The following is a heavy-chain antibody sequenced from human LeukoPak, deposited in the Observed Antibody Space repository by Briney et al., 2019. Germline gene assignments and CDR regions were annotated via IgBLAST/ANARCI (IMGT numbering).Heavy chain of an antibody. CDR1: GFSFSNYG. CDR2: ISGSGGST. CDR3: AKGDGGSYGGRFDC. D-gene: IGHD1-26*01. Sequence: GGSLRLSCAASGFSFSNYGMSWSRQAPGKGLEWVSLISGSGGSTYYADSVKGRFTISRDNSKNTLYLQMNSLRVEDTALYYCAKGDGGSYGGRFDCWGQGTLVTVSS. J-gene: IGHJ4*02. V-gene: IGHV3-23*01.